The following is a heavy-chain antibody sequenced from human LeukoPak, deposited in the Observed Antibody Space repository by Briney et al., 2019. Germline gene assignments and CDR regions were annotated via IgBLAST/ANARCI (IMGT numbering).Heavy chain of an antibody. CDR3: ATSFALDAFDI. CDR2: INPNSGGT. V-gene: IGHV1-2*02. J-gene: IGHJ3*02. CDR1: GYTFTGDY. Sequence: VSVNVSCKASGYTFTGDYMHWVRQATGQGLERMGWINPNSGGTNYAQKFQGRVTMTRDTSISTAYMELSRLRSDDTAVYYCATSFALDAFDIWGQGTMVTVSS.